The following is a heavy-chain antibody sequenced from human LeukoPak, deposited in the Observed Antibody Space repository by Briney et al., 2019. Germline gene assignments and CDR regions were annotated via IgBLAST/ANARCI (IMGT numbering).Heavy chain of an antibody. D-gene: IGHD1-14*01. V-gene: IGHV3-74*01. CDR2: INNDGSSA. J-gene: IGHJ4*02. CDR3: PRGNQGPDY. CDR1: GFSFSNYW. Sequence: GGSLRLSCAASGFSFSNYWMHWVRQAPGKGLVWVSRINNDGSSAVYADSVRGRFTIPRDNAKNTLYLQMDSLRAEDTAVYYCPRGNQGPDYWGQGILVTVSS.